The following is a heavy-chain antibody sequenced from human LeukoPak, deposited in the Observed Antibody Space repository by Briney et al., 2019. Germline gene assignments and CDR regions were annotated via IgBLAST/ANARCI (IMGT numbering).Heavy chain of an antibody. J-gene: IGHJ6*03. D-gene: IGHD7-27*01. CDR2: IWYDGSNK. CDR3: AKEGSPGETGDNYYYYMDV. Sequence: GRSLRLSCAASGFTFSSYGMHWVRQAPGKGLEWVAVIWYDGSNKYYADSVKGRFTISRDNSKNTLYLQMNSLRAEDTAVYYCAKEGSPGETGDNYYYYMDVWGKGTTVTVSS. CDR1: GFTFSSYG. V-gene: IGHV3-33*06.